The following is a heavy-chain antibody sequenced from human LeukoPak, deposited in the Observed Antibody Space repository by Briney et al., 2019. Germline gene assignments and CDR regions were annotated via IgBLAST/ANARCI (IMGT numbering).Heavy chain of an antibody. CDR1: GGTFSSYA. J-gene: IGHJ6*03. CDR2: IIPIFGTA. CDR3: ARLTPTRVVPAAMDPLGYYYYVDV. D-gene: IGHD2-2*01. Sequence: SVKVSCKASGGTFSSYAISWVRQAPGQGLEWMGGIIPIFGTANYAQKFQGRVTITTDESTSTAYMELSSLRSEDTAVYYCARLTPTRVVPAAMDPLGYYYYVDVWGKGTTVTVSS. V-gene: IGHV1-69*05.